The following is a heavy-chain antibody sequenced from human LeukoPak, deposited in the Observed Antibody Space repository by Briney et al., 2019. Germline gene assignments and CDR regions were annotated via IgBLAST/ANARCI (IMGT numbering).Heavy chain of an antibody. D-gene: IGHD1-7*01. CDR3: AKDQGYGITGTTSDAFDI. J-gene: IGHJ3*02. CDR2: ISGSGGST. V-gene: IGHV3-23*01. Sequence: PGGSLRLSCAASGFTFSSYAMSWVRQAPGKGLEWVSAISGSGGSTYYADSVKGRFTISRDNSKNTLYLQMNSLRAEDTAVYYCAKDQGYGITGTTSDAFDIWGQGTMVTVSS. CDR1: GFTFSSYA.